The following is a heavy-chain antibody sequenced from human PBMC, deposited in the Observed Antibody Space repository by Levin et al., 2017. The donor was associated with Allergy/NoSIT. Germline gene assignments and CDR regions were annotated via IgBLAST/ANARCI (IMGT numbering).Heavy chain of an antibody. CDR3: AKDVALGYSGYGGDY. CDR2: ISESGGRT. D-gene: IGHD5-12*01. V-gene: IGHV3-23*01. Sequence: GESLKISCAASGFTFSRYAMIWVRQAPGKGLECVSAISESGGRTYYADSVEGRFPISRDNSKNTLYLQMNSLRAEDTAVYYCAKDVALGYSGYGGDYWGQGTLVTVSS. J-gene: IGHJ4*02. CDR1: GFTFSRYA.